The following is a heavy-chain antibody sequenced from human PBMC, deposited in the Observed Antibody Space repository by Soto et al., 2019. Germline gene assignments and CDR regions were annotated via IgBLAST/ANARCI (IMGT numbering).Heavy chain of an antibody. CDR2: IFYSGST. CDR1: GDSISSSNYF. V-gene: IGHV4-39*01. CDR3: ARRYGWLYFDY. Sequence: QLQLQESGPGLVKPWETLSLICTVSGDSISSSNYFWGWIRQPPGKGLEWIGTIFYSGSTYYNPSLKRRVTISVDTSKNQFSLKLTSVTAADTALYYCARRYGWLYFDYWGQGRLVTVSS. J-gene: IGHJ4*02. D-gene: IGHD6-19*01.